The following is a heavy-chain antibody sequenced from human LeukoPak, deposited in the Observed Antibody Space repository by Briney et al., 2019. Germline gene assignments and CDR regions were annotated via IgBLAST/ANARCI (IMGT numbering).Heavy chain of an antibody. CDR3: AKDLLDIVAIGAFDI. D-gene: IGHD5-12*01. CDR2: ISYDGSNK. J-gene: IGHJ3*02. CDR1: GFTFSSYG. Sequence: GGSLRLSCAASGFTFSSYGMHWVRQAPGKGLEWVAVISYDGSNKYYADSVKGRFTISRDNSKNTLYLQMNSLRAEDTAVYYCAKDLLDIVAIGAFDIWGQGTMVTVSS. V-gene: IGHV3-30*18.